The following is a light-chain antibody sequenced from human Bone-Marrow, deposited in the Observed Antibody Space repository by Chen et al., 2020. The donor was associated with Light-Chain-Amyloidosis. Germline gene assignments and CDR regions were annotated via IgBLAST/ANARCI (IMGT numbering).Light chain of an antibody. Sequence: DIVMTQSPDSLAVSLGARATINCKSSQSILYSSNNMNYLAWYQQKPGQPPKLLIYWASTRYSGVPDRFSGSGSGTDFTLAISSLQAEDVGTYYCQQYYDTPYTFGQGTELEIK. J-gene: IGKJ2*01. CDR2: WAS. CDR1: QSILYSSNNMNY. CDR3: QQYYDTPYT. V-gene: IGKV4-1*01.